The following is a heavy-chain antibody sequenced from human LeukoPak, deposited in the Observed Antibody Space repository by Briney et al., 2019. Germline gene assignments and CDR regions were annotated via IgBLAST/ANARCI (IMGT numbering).Heavy chain of an antibody. CDR2: ISGSGGST. CDR3: AKDTDYGDVYYFDY. CDR1: GFTVSSNY. Sequence: HPGGSLRLSCAASGFTVSSNYMSWVRQAPGKGLEWVSAISGSGGSTYYADSVKGRFTISRDNSKNTLYLQMNSLRAEDTAVYYCAKDTDYGDVYYFDYWGQGTLVTVSS. V-gene: IGHV3-23*01. J-gene: IGHJ4*02. D-gene: IGHD4-17*01.